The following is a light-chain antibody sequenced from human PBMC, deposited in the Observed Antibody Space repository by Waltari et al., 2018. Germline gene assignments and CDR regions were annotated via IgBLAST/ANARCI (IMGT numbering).Light chain of an antibody. V-gene: IGLV2-23*02. CDR1: NSDVVSYNL. J-gene: IGLJ3*02. CDR2: EVT. Sequence: QSALTQAASVSGSPGQSITMSCPGPNSDVVSYNLVSWYQQNPGEAPKLMIFEVTKRPSGVSNRFSGSKSGNTASLTISGLQAEDEAHYYCFSYAGSRNWVFGGGTKLTVL. CDR3: FSYAGSRNWV.